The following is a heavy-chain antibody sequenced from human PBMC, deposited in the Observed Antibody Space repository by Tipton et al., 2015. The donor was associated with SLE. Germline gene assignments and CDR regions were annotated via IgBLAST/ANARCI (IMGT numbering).Heavy chain of an antibody. CDR1: GGSISSYY. V-gene: IGHV4-59*08. D-gene: IGHD6-6*01. J-gene: IGHJ4*02. CDR3: ASTLGSSIDH. Sequence: TLSLTCTVSGGSISSYYWSWIRQPPGKGLEWIGNINYSGSTSYNPSLKSRVTISVDTSKNQVSLKLSSVTAADTAVYYCASTLGSSIDHWGQGTLVTVSS. CDR2: INYSGST.